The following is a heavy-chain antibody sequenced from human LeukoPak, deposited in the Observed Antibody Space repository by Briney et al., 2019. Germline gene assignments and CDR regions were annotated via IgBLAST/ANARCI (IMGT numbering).Heavy chain of an antibody. CDR1: GYTFSIYW. CDR2: IYPGDSDT. V-gene: IGHV5-51*01. D-gene: IGHD5-12*01. J-gene: IGHJ4*02. Sequence: GESLKISCKGSGYTFSIYWIGWVRQLPGKGLEWMGIIYPGDSDTRYSPAFQGQVTISADKSISTAYLQWNSLKASDTAIYYCARPGYSGLGIDYWGQGTLVTVSS. CDR3: ARPGYSGLGIDY.